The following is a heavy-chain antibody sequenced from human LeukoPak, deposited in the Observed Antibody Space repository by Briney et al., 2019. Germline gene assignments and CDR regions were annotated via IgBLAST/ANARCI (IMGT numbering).Heavy chain of an antibody. V-gene: IGHV3-48*01. J-gene: IGHJ4*02. Sequence: GGSLRLSCAASGFTFSSYSMNWVRQAPGKGLEWVSYISSSSSTIYYADSVKGRFTISRDNAKNSLYLQMNSLRAEDTAVYYCARKIDYWGQGTLVTVSS. CDR1: GFTFSSYS. CDR2: ISSSSSTI. CDR3: ARKIDY.